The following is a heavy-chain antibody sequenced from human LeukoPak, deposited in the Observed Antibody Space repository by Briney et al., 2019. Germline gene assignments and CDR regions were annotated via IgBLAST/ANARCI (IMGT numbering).Heavy chain of an antibody. J-gene: IGHJ3*02. Sequence: GGALRLSCAASRFTLSSYAMSWVRQALGEGLWWVSDICGSGGSTYYADSVKGRFTISRDNSKNTLYLQMNSLRAEDRAVYYCAMGWEYCSSTSCYANDAFGIWGQGTMVTVHS. D-gene: IGHD2-2*01. CDR2: ICGSGGST. CDR3: AMGWEYCSSTSCYANDAFGI. CDR1: RFTLSSYA. V-gene: IGHV3-23*01.